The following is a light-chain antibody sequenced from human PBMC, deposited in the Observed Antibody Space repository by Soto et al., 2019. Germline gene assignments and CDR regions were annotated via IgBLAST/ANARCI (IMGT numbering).Light chain of an antibody. CDR2: KAS. J-gene: IGKJ4*01. V-gene: IGKV1-5*03. CDR3: QQYNTYPLT. Sequence: DIQMTQSPSTLSASVGDRVTITCRASQSISTWLAWYQQKPGKAPNLLIYKASNLEGGVPSRFSVSGSGTEFNITISSLQPDDFATYYCQQYNTYPLTFGGGTTVEIK. CDR1: QSISTW.